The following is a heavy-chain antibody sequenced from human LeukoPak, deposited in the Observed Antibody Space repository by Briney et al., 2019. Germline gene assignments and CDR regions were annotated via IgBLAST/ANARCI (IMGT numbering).Heavy chain of an antibody. Sequence: SVKVSCKASVGTXSSYAISWVRQAPGQGLDWMGRIIPILGIANYAQKFQGRVTITADKSTSTAYMELSSLRSEDTAVYYCARAPNYDSSGSPDYWGQGTLVTVSS. CDR1: VGTXSSYA. CDR2: IIPILGIA. J-gene: IGHJ4*02. CDR3: ARAPNYDSSGSPDY. D-gene: IGHD3-22*01. V-gene: IGHV1-69*04.